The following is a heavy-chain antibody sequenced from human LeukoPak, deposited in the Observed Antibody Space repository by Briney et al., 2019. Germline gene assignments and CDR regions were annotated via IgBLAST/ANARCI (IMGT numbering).Heavy chain of an antibody. D-gene: IGHD2-15*01. CDR2: ISSSSTI. V-gene: IGHV3-69-1*01. Sequence: GGSLRLSCAASGFTFSDYYMNWVRQAPGKGLEWVSSISSSSTIYYADSVKGRFTISRDNAKSSLYLQMNSLRAEDTALYYCAKAKQEDCSGGSCYFDYWGQGTLVTVSS. J-gene: IGHJ4*02. CDR3: AKAKQEDCSGGSCYFDY. CDR1: GFTFSDYY.